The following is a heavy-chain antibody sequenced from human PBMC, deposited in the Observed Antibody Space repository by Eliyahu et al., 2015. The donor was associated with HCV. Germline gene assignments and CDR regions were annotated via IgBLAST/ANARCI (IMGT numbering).Heavy chain of an antibody. D-gene: IGHD3-16*02. CDR3: EMMITFGGVIVNY. Sequence: EVQLVESGGGLVQPGGSLRLSCAASGFXVSSNYXSWVRQAPGKGLEWVSVIYSGGSTYYADSVKGRFTISRDNSKNTLYLQMNSLRAEDTAVYYCEMMITFGGVIVNYWGQGTLVTVSS. CDR2: IYSGGST. CDR1: GFXVSSNY. J-gene: IGHJ4*02. V-gene: IGHV3-66*01.